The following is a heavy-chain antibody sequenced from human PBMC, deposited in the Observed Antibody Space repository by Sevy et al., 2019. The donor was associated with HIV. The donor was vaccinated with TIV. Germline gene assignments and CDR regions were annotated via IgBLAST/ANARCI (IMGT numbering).Heavy chain of an antibody. Sequence: GGSLRLSCAASGFTFSSYAMHWVRQAPGKGLEWVAVISYDGSNKYYADSVKGRFTIFRDNSKNTLYLQMNSLRAEDTAVYYCARGSPYSSGWTPFDYWGQGTLVTVSS. V-gene: IGHV3-30-3*01. CDR3: ARGSPYSSGWTPFDY. J-gene: IGHJ4*02. CDR1: GFTFSSYA. D-gene: IGHD6-19*01. CDR2: ISYDGSNK.